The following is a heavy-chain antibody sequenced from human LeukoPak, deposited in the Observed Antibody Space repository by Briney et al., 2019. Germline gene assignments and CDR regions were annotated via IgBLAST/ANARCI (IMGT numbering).Heavy chain of an antibody. CDR2: IYHSGST. Sequence: PSETLSLTCAVSGYSISSGYYWGWIRQPPGKGLEWIGSIYHSGSTYYNPSLKSRVTISVDTSKNQFSLKLSSVTAADTAVYYCARSPGGFDFWSGYSFDPGGQGTLVTVSS. D-gene: IGHD3-3*01. CDR3: ARSPGGFDFWSGYSFDP. CDR1: GYSISSGYY. J-gene: IGHJ5*02. V-gene: IGHV4-38-2*01.